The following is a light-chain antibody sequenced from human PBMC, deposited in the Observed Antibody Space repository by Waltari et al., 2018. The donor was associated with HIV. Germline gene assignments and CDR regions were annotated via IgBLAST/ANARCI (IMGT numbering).Light chain of an antibody. Sequence: QSVLTQPPSVSGAPGQRVPISCTGSSSNTGAGYDVHWYQQLPGTAPKLLIYCNSNRPSGVPDRFSGSKSGTSASLAITGLQSEDEADYYCQYYDSSLSGYVFGTGTKVTVL. CDR3: QYYDSSLSGYV. CDR1: SSNTGAGYD. CDR2: CNS. J-gene: IGLJ1*01. V-gene: IGLV1-40*01.